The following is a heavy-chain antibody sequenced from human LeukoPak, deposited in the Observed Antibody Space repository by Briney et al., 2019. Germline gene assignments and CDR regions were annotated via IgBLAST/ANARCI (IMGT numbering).Heavy chain of an antibody. CDR1: GGSFSGYY. D-gene: IGHD2-2*02. CDR3: ARGREGENCSSTSCYRDDRSDV. Sequence: SETLSLTCAVYGGSFSGYYWSWIRQPPGKGLEWIGEINHSGSTNYNPSLKSRVTISVDTSKNQFSLKLSSETAADTAVYYCARGREGENCSSTSCYRDDRSDVWGQGTTVTVSS. V-gene: IGHV4-34*01. CDR2: INHSGST. J-gene: IGHJ6*02.